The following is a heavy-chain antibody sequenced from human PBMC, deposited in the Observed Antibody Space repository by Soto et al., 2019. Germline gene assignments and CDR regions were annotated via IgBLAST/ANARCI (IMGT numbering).Heavy chain of an antibody. D-gene: IGHD6-19*01. CDR2: IDPSDSYT. CDR3: ASDPCESSGFPCYYGMDV. CDR1: GYSFTSYW. Sequence: GESLKISCKGSGYSFTSYWISWVRQMPGKGLEWMGRIDPSDSYTNYSPSFQGHVTISADKSISTAYLQWSSLKASDTAMYYCASDPCESSGFPCYYGMDVWGQGTTVTVSS. J-gene: IGHJ6*02. V-gene: IGHV5-10-1*01.